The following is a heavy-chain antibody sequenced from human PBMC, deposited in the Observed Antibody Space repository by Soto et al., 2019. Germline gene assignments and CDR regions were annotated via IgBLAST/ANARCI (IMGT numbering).Heavy chain of an antibody. D-gene: IGHD2-2*01. CDR3: AAYWRSNRNYYGLDL. CDR1: GITFNSDD. CDR2: ISSSGYST. J-gene: IGHJ6*02. Sequence: HRXSSLKVTCVDSGITFNSDDTSWVRQVSGKGLEWVSAISSSGYSTFYADSVKGRFTISRDNTKNTQSLQMNSLRAENRAVYYCAAYWRSNRNYYGLDLWGQGNTVTDS. V-gene: IGHV3-23*01.